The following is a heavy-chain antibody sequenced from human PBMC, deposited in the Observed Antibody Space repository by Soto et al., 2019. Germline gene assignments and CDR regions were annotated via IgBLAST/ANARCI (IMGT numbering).Heavy chain of an antibody. Sequence: QVQLQESGPGLVRPSQTLSLTCTVSGDSISSVDHYWSWIRQPPGKDLEWMGYIYHSGSTHYNPSLNSRLTISIDTSTNRFSLNLTSVTAADTAVYFCARLRWETENNWFDPWGQGALVTVSS. CDR2: IYHSGST. J-gene: IGHJ5*02. D-gene: IGHD1-26*01. CDR1: GDSISSVDHY. V-gene: IGHV4-30-4*01. CDR3: ARLRWETENNWFDP.